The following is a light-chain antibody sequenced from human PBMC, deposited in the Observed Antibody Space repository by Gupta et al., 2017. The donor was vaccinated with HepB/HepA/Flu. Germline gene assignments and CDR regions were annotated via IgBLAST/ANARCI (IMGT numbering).Light chain of an antibody. V-gene: IGLV10-54*04. J-gene: IGLJ3*02. Sequence: AGLPQPPSVSKALRQSATITCTGNTNNVGNRGAAWLQQHQGRPPKLLWYRSNDRPSGISERFSASRSGSTASLTITGLRPEEEADYYCAAWDDSRSAWVFGGGTKLTVL. CDR1: TNNVGNRG. CDR2: RSN. CDR3: AAWDDSRSAWV.